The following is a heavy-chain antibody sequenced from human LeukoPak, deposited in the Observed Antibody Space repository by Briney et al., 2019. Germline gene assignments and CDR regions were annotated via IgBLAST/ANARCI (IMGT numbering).Heavy chain of an antibody. J-gene: IGHJ3*02. Sequence: SETLSLTCTVSGGSISSYYWSWIRQPPGKGLEWIGYIYYSGSTNYNPSLKSRVTISVDTSRNQFSLKLNSVTAADTAVYYCAKSNGYGLIDIWGRGTMVTVSS. CDR2: IYYSGST. CDR3: AKSNGYGLIDI. D-gene: IGHD3-10*01. CDR1: GGSISSYY. V-gene: IGHV4-59*12.